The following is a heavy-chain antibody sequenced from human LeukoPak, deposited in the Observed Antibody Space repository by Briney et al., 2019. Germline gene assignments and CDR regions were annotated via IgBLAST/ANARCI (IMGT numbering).Heavy chain of an antibody. J-gene: IGHJ4*02. Sequence: SQTLSLTCTVSGDSISSSGYYSTWIRQTPGRGLEWIASIYHTGRTLSNPSLKSRVTMSLDKSMNQFSLNLASVNVADTAFYYCARGQSFPLYYFASWGQGILVTVSS. CDR1: GDSISSSGYY. V-gene: IGHV4-30-2*01. CDR3: ARGQSFPLYYFAS. CDR2: IYHTGRT.